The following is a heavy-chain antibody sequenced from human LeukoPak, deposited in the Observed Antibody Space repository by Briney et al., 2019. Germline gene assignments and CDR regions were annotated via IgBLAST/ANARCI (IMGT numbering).Heavy chain of an antibody. J-gene: IGHJ4*02. D-gene: IGHD6-19*01. CDR3: AGDRNSDWYSPLDY. CDR1: GFTFTKCA. CDR2: ITATGDTA. Sequence: PGGSLRLSCVASGFTFTKCAVSWIRQAPGKGLEWVAIITATGDTAYYADSVKGRFTISRDNSRNTVYMQMDSLRAEDTAIYYCAGDRNSDWYSPLDYWGQGSQVTVSP. V-gene: IGHV3-23*01.